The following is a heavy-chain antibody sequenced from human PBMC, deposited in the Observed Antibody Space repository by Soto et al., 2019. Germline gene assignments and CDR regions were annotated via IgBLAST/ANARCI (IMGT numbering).Heavy chain of an antibody. D-gene: IGHD3-22*01. Sequence: SETLSLTCTVSGCSISGYYWNWIRRASGKGPEWIGYVYYTGSTNYNPSLESRVTMSTDTSKNQVSLELRSMTAADSALYCCARGFYDARGYSAPFDSWGQGTQVTVSS. CDR2: VYYTGST. CDR1: GCSISGYY. J-gene: IGHJ4*02. CDR3: ARGFYDARGYSAPFDS. V-gene: IGHV4-59*01.